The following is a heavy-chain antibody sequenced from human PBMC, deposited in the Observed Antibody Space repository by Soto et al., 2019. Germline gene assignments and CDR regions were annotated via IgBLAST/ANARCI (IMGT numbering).Heavy chain of an antibody. CDR1: GGSISSYY. V-gene: IGHV4-59*08. Sequence: SETLSLTCTVSGGSISSYYWSWIRQPPGKGLEWIGYIYYSGSTNYNPSLKSRVTISVDTTKNQFSLKLSSVTAADTAVYYCARQPTGEWYFDYWGQGTLVTVSS. J-gene: IGHJ4*02. CDR2: IYYSGST. CDR3: ARQPTGEWYFDY. D-gene: IGHD7-27*01.